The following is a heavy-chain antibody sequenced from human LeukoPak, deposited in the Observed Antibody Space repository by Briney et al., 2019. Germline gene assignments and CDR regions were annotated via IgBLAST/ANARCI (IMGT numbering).Heavy chain of an antibody. D-gene: IGHD2-2*01. J-gene: IGHJ6*03. Sequence: SETLSLTCTVSGGSISSYYWSWIRQPAGKGLEWIGRIYTSGSTNYNPSLKSRVTMSVDTSKNQFSLKLSSVTAADTAVYYCASNWRSSTSGYYYYYMDVWGKGTTVTISS. CDR3: ASNWRSSTSGYYYYYMDV. CDR1: GGSISSYY. V-gene: IGHV4-4*07. CDR2: IYTSGST.